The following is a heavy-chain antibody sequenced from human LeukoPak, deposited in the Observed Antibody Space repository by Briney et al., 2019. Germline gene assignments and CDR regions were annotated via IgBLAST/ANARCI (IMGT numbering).Heavy chain of an antibody. V-gene: IGHV3-30*02. J-gene: IGHJ4*02. CDR1: GFTFSSYG. D-gene: IGHD6-19*01. CDR2: IRSDGSNK. CDR3: AKDLRDSSGWTFDY. Sequence: GGSLRLSCAASGFTFSSYGMHWVRQAPGKGLEWVAFIRSDGSNKYYADSVKGRFTISRDNSKNTLYLQMNSLRAEDTAVYYCAKDLRDSSGWTFDYWGQGTLVTVSS.